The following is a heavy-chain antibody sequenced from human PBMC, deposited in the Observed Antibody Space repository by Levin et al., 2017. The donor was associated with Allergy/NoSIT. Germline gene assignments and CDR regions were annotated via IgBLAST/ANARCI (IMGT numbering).Heavy chain of an antibody. CDR1: GLSISTYA. CDR3: AKEYSASSSDYF. Sequence: PRASVKVSCAVSGLSISTYAMSWVRQAPGKGLEWVSGVSGSGGAYYADPVKGRFTVSRDNSKNMLYLQLNSLRGDDTAVYYCAKEYSASSSDYFWGQGTLVTVSS. D-gene: IGHD1-26*01. CDR2: VSGSGGA. V-gene: IGHV3-23*01. J-gene: IGHJ4*02.